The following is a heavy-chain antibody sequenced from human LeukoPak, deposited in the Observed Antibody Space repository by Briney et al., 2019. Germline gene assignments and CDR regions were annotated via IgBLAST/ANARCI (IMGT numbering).Heavy chain of an antibody. Sequence: SVKVSCKASGGTFSSYAISWVRQAPGQGLEWMGGIIPIFGTANYAQKFQGRVTITTDESTSTAYMELSSLRSEDTAVYYCARGGVVVPAAAPYYYYYMDVWGKGTTVTVSS. CDR2: IIPIFGTA. V-gene: IGHV1-69*05. J-gene: IGHJ6*03. D-gene: IGHD2-2*01. CDR3: ARGGVVVPAAAPYYYYYMDV. CDR1: GGTFSSYA.